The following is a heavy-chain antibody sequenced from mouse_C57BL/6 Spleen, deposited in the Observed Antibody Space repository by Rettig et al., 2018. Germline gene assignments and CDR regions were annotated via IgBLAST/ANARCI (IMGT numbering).Heavy chain of an antibody. J-gene: IGHJ3*01. D-gene: IGHD2-4*01. Sequence: EVKLEESGGGLVQPGGSMKLSCVASGFTFSNYWINWVRQSPEKGLEWVAQIRLKSDNYATHYAESVKGRFTISRDDSKSSVYLQMNNLRAEDTGIYYCTNYDVSWFAYWGQGTLVTVSA. V-gene: IGHV6-3*01. CDR1: GFTFSNYW. CDR2: IRLKSDNYAT. CDR3: TNYDVSWFAY.